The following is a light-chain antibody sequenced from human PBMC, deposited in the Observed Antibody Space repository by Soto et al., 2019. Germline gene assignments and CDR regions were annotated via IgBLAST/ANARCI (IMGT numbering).Light chain of an antibody. Sequence: EVVLTQSPGTLSLSPGERAPLSCSASRSVSNNYLAWYQQKPGQAPRLLIYGASNRATGIPDRFSGSGSGTDFTLTISRLEPEDFAVYYCQQYGSSGTFGQGTKVDIK. CDR1: RSVSNNY. CDR2: GAS. CDR3: QQYGSSGT. J-gene: IGKJ1*01. V-gene: IGKV3-20*01.